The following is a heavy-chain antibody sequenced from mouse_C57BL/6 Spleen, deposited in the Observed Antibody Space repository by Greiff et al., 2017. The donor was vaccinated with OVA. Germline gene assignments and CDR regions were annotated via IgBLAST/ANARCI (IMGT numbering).Heavy chain of an antibody. CDR1: GFSLSTSGMG. CDR3: ARREGSQGFAY. CDR2: IYWDDDK. J-gene: IGHJ3*01. V-gene: IGHV8-12*01. Sequence: QVTLNESGPGILQSSQTLSLTCSFSGFSLSTSGMGVSWLRQPSGKGLEWLAHIYWDDDKRYNPSLKSRLTISKDTSRKQVYLKITSVDTAYTATYYGARREGSQGFAYWGQGTLVTVSA.